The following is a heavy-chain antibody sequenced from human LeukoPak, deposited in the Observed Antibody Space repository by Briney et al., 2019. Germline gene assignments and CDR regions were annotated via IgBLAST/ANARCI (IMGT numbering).Heavy chain of an antibody. J-gene: IGHJ3*02. V-gene: IGHV4-39*07. CDR3: ARDIYCSGGSCPGAFDI. D-gene: IGHD2-15*01. CDR2: IYYSGST. CDR1: GGSISSSSYY. Sequence: KSSETLSLTCTVSGGSISSSSYYWGWIRQPPGKGLEWIGSIYYSGSTYYNPSLKSRVTISVDTSKNQFSLKLSSVTAADTAVYYCARDIYCSGGSCPGAFDIWGQGTMVTVSS.